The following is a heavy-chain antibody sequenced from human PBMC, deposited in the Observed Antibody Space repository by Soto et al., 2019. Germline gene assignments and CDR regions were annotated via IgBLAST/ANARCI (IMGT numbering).Heavy chain of an antibody. V-gene: IGHV3-33*01. D-gene: IGHD2-15*01. CDR2: IWNDGSHA. CDR3: ARDQTDSGGYSDS. CDR1: GSPFRSYG. Sequence: GESLKISCEGSGSPFRSYGIQWVRQAPGKGLEWLGLIWNDGSHAYYADSVKGRFTISRDNSKNTVFLQVSNLRAEDTAVYFCARDQTDSGGYSDSWGQGTLVTVSS. J-gene: IGHJ4*02.